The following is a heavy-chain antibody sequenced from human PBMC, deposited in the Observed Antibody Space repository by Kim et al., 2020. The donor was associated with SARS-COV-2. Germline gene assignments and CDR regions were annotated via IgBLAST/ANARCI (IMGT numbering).Heavy chain of an antibody. CDR1: GGSISSYY. J-gene: IGHJ3*02. V-gene: IGHV4-59*08. CDR3: ARRPSSMQRPWPGGTGAFDI. D-gene: IGHD2-2*01. CDR2: IYYSGST. Sequence: SETLSLTCTVSGGSISSYYWSWIRQPPGKGLEWIGYIYYSGSTNYNPSLKSRVTISVDTSKNQFSLKLSSVTAADTAVYYCARRPSSMQRPWPGGTGAFDIWGQGTMVTVSS.